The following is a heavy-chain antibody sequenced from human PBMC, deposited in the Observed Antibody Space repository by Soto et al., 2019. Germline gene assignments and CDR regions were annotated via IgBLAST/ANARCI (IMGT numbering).Heavy chain of an antibody. J-gene: IGHJ6*02. CDR3: AREDVVVTAIVYYYYGMDV. V-gene: IGHV3-66*01. D-gene: IGHD2-21*02. CDR2: IYSGGST. CDR1: GFIVSSNY. Sequence: PGGSLRLSCAASGFIVSSNYMNWVRQAPGKGLEWVSVIYSGGSTYYADSVKGRFTISRDNSKNTLYLQMNSLRAEDTAVYYCAREDVVVTAIVYYYYGMDVWGQGTTVTVSS.